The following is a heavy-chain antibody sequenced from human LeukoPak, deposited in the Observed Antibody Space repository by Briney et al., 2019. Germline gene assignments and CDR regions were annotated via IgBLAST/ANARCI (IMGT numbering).Heavy chain of an antibody. V-gene: IGHV3-48*01. CDR3: AKDPHCSSTSCYDLYAFDI. Sequence: SGGSLRLSCAASGFTFSSYSMNWVRQAPGKGLEWVSYISSSSSTIYYADSVKGRFTISRDNAKNSLYLQMNSLRAEDTAVYYCAKDPHCSSTSCYDLYAFDIWGQGTMVTVSS. CDR2: ISSSSSTI. D-gene: IGHD2-2*01. J-gene: IGHJ3*02. CDR1: GFTFSSYS.